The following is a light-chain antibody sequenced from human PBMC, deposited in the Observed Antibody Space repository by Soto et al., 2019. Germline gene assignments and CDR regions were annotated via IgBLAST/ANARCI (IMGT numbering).Light chain of an antibody. CDR3: QQRSSWPKVT. Sequence: EIVLTQSPATLSLSPGERVTLSCRTSQSVNSHLAWYQQKPGQAPRLLIYDASNRASGIPARFSGSGSGTDFTLTSSSLEPEDFAVYYCQQRSSWPKVTFGQGTRLEIK. CDR1: QSVNSH. J-gene: IGKJ5*01. CDR2: DAS. V-gene: IGKV3-11*01.